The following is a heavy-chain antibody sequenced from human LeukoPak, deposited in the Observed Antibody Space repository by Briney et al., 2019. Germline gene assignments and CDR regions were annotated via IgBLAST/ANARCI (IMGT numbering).Heavy chain of an antibody. CDR2: IHDSGTT. CDR3: AREVTGWSYDI. D-gene: IGHD3-9*01. Sequence: SETLSLTCSVSGGSISSYFWNWIRQPPGKGLEWIGHIHDSGTTHYNPSLKGRVTLSVDPSKSQFSLKMSSVTASDTAFYYCAREVTGWSYDIWGQGTMVTVSS. V-gene: IGHV4-59*08. CDR1: GGSISSYF. J-gene: IGHJ3*02.